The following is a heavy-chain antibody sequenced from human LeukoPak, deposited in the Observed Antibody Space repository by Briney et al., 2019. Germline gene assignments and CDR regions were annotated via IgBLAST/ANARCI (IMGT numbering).Heavy chain of an antibody. D-gene: IGHD2-15*01. Sequence: PSETLSLTCAVYGGSFSGYYWSWIRQPPGKGLEWIGEINHSGSTNYNPSLKSRVTISVDTSKNQFSLKLSSVTAADTAVYYCARGTQSLGYCSGGSCRAKIFDYWGQGTLVTVS. V-gene: IGHV4-34*01. J-gene: IGHJ4*02. CDR3: ARGTQSLGYCSGGSCRAKIFDY. CDR2: INHSGST. CDR1: GGSFSGYY.